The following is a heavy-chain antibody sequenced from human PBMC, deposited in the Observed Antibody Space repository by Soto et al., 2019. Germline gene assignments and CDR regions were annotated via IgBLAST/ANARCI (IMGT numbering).Heavy chain of an antibody. CDR2: ISAYNGNT. CDR3: ARTTYYFASSGYPEFDY. Sequence: QVQLVQSGAEVKKPGASVKVSCKASGYTFTTYGISWVRQAPGQGLEWMGWISAYNGNTTSAQNFQGRVTMTTDTSTRTAYMELRSLRSDDTAVYYCARTTYYFASSGYPEFDYWGQGTLVTVSS. CDR1: GYTFTTYG. D-gene: IGHD3-22*01. V-gene: IGHV1-18*01. J-gene: IGHJ4*02.